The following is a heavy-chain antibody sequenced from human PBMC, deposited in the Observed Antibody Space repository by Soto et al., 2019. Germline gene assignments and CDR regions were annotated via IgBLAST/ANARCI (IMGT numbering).Heavy chain of an antibody. CDR3: ARGNYGDYEFDY. CDR2: IYYSGST. D-gene: IGHD4-17*01. V-gene: IGHV4-39*01. J-gene: IGHJ4*02. Sequence: QLQLQESGPGLVKPSETLSLTCTVSGGSISSSSYYWGWIRQPPGKGLEWIGSIYYSGSTYYNPSLKSRVNISVATSKNQFSLKLSSVTAADTAVYYCARGNYGDYEFDYWGQGTLVTVSS. CDR1: GGSISSSSYY.